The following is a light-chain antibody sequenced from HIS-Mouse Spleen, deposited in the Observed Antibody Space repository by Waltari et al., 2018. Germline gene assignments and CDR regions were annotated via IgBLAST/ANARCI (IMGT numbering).Light chain of an antibody. V-gene: IGLV2-14*01. CDR2: EVS. J-gene: IGLJ2*01. CDR3: SSYTSSSPYVV. CDR1: SSDVGGYNY. Sequence: QSALTQPASVSGSPGQSITISCTGTSSDVGGYNYVSWYQQHPSKAPKLMIYEVSNRPSGVSNRFSGSKSGNTASLTISGLQAEDEADYYCSSYTSSSPYVVFGGGTKLTVL.